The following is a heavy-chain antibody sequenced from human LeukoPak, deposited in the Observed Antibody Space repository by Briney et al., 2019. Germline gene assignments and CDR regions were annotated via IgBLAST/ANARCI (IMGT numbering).Heavy chain of an antibody. CDR2: INHSGST. CDR1: GGSFSGYY. CDR3: ARYVVVVAARFAFDI. D-gene: IGHD2-15*01. Sequence: PSETLSLTCAVYGGSFSGYYWGWIRQPPGKGLEWIGEINHSGSTNYNPSLKSRVTISVDTSKNQFSLKLSSVTAADTAVYYCARYVVVVAARFAFDIWGQGTMVTVSS. V-gene: IGHV4-34*01. J-gene: IGHJ3*02.